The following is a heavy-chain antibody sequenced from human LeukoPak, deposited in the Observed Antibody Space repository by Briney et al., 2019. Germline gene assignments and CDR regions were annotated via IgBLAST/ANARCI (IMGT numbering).Heavy chain of an antibody. CDR3: ARHMVGATLLGAFDI. V-gene: IGHV5-51*01. CDR1: GYIFTSYW. CDR2: IYPGDSDT. Sequence: GESLQISCKGSGYIFTSYWIGWVRQLPGKGLEWMGIIYPGDSDTRYSPSFQGQVTISADKSISTAYLQWSSLKASDTAMYYCARHMVGATLLGAFDIWGQGTMVTASS. D-gene: IGHD1-26*01. J-gene: IGHJ3*02.